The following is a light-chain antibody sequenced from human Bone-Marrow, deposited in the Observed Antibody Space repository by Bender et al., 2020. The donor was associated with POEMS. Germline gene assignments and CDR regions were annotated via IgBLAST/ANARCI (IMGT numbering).Light chain of an antibody. V-gene: IGLV2-8*01. CDR2: EVS. CDR1: SSDIGTYDY. Sequence: QSALTQPPSASGSPGQSVTISCTGTSSDIGTYDYVAWYQLHPGKVPKLMIFEVSKRPSGVPDRFSGSKSGSTASLTVSGLQAEDEADYYCQAWDTSTAEFGGGTKLTVL. CDR3: QAWDTSTAE. J-gene: IGLJ2*01.